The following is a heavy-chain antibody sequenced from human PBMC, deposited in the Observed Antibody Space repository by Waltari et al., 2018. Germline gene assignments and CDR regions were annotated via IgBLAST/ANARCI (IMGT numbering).Heavy chain of an antibody. Sequence: EVQLVESGGGLVQPGGSLRLSCAASGFTFSIDWMSWVRQAPGKGLEWVANIKQDGSEKYYVDSVKGRFTISRDNAKNSLYLQMNSLRAEDTAVYYCAHLSSNSPGYWGQGILVTVSS. CDR1: GFTFSIDW. CDR3: AHLSSNSPGY. J-gene: IGHJ4*02. V-gene: IGHV3-7*01. D-gene: IGHD6-6*01. CDR2: IKQDGSEK.